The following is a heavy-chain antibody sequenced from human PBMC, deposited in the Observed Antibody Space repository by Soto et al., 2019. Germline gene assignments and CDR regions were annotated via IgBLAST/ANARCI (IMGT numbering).Heavy chain of an antibody. Sequence: SETLSLTCAVYGGSFSGYYWSWIRQPPGKGLEWIGEINHSGSTNYNPSLKSRVTISVDTSKNQFSLKLSSVTAADTAVYYCARMGVAAPINDYWGQGTLVTVSS. CDR2: INHSGST. V-gene: IGHV4-34*01. D-gene: IGHD6-13*01. CDR3: ARMGVAAPINDY. CDR1: GGSFSGYY. J-gene: IGHJ4*02.